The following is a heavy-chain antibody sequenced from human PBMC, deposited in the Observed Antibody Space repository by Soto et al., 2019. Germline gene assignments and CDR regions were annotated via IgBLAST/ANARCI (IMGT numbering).Heavy chain of an antibody. CDR1: GFTFSTYA. Sequence: GGSLRLSCAASGFTFSTYAMHWVRQAPGKGLEWVSCITSTSNAYYIDSVKGRFTISRDNAKNSLYLQMDSLRAEDTAVYYCARGKDSWGQGTLVTVSS. V-gene: IGHV3-48*01. CDR3: ARGKDS. J-gene: IGHJ4*02. CDR2: ITSTSNA.